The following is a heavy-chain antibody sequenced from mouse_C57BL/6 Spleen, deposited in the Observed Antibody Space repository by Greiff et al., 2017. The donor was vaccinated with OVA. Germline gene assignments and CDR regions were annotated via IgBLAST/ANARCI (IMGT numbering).Heavy chain of an antibody. CDR2: IYPGDGDT. J-gene: IGHJ1*03. CDR1: GYAFSSYW. V-gene: IGHV1-80*01. CDR3: ARDEDHYGSSSYWYLDV. Sequence: QVQLQQSGAELVKPGASVKISCKASGYAFSSYWMNWVKQRPGKGLEWIGQIYPGDGDTNYNGKFKGKATVTADKSSSTAYMQLSSLTSEDSAVYFWARDEDHYGSSSYWYLDVWGTGTTVTVSS. D-gene: IGHD1-1*01.